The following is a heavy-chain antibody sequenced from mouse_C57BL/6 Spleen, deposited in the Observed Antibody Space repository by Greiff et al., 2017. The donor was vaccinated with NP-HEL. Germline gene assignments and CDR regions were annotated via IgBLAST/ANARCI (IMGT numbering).Heavy chain of an antibody. Sequence: EVHLVESEGGLVQPGSSMKLSCTASGFTFSDYYMAWVRQVPEKGLEWVANINYDGSSTYYLDSLKSRFIISRDNAKNILYLQMSSLKSEDTATYYCAREEVYAGYAMDYWGQGTSVTVSS. V-gene: IGHV5-16*01. CDR1: GFTFSDYY. CDR2: INYDGSST. D-gene: IGHD2-12*01. J-gene: IGHJ4*01. CDR3: AREEVYAGYAMDY.